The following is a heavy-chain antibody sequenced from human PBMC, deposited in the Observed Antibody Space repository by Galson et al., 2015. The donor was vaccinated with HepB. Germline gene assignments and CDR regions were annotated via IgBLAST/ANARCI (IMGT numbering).Heavy chain of an antibody. Sequence: SVKVSCKASGYTFTSYAMNWVRQAPGQGLEWMGWINTNTGDPTYAQGFTGRFAFSLDTPVTTAYLQISSLKAEDTAVYYCARELIVVVTPDAFDIWGQGTMVTVSS. V-gene: IGHV7-4-1*02. CDR1: GYTFTSYA. J-gene: IGHJ3*02. CDR2: INTNTGDP. CDR3: ARELIVVVTPDAFDI. D-gene: IGHD2-21*02.